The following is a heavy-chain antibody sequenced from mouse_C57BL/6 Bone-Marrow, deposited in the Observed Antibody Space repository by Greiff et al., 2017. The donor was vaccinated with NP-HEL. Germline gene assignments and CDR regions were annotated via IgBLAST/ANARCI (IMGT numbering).Heavy chain of an antibody. CDR3: TTYGSDAMDY. CDR2: IDPENGDT. J-gene: IGHJ4*01. Sequence: EVQLQQSGAELVRPGASVKLSCTASGFNIKDDYMHWVKQTPEQGLEWIGWIDPENGDTEYASKFQGKATITADTSSNTAYLQLSSLTSEDTAVYYCTTYGSDAMDYWGQGTSVTVSS. D-gene: IGHD1-1*01. V-gene: IGHV14-4*01. CDR1: GFNIKDDY.